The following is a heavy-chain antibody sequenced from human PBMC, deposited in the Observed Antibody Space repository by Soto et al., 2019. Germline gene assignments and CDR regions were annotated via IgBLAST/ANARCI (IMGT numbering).Heavy chain of an antibody. CDR1: GVSLGSSKCY. Sequence: SDTMSLTSPFAGVSLGSSKCYWGRIRQPPGKGLEWIGNIYNSGTTSYNPSFRSRVSISRDTSKSQFSLKLTSVSAADTAVYYCARRPTMITLGGVIDYHFDFWGQGSLVTVSS. J-gene: IGHJ4*02. CDR3: ARRPTMITLGGVIDYHFDF. CDR2: IYNSGTT. D-gene: IGHD3-16*02. V-gene: IGHV4-39*01.